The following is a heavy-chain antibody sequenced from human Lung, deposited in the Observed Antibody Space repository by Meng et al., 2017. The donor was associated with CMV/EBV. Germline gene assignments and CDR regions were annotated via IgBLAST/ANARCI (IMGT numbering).Heavy chain of an antibody. J-gene: IGHJ4*02. V-gene: IGHV1-2*02. CDR1: GYTFTGYH. CDR3: ARAIAVAGTAPFDY. D-gene: IGHD6-19*01. CDR2: INSYTGGT. Sequence: ASXXVSXKASGYTFTGYHIHWVRQAPGQGLQWMGWINSYTGGTISAQKFQGRVTMTRDTSISTAPMELRRLTSDDTAVYFCARAIAVAGTAPFDYWGQGTLVTVSS.